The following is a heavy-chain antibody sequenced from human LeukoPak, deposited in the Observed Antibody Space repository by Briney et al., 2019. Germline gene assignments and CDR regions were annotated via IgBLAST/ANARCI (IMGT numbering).Heavy chain of an antibody. CDR1: GFTFSSYV. J-gene: IGHJ4*02. D-gene: IGHD3-10*01. CDR2: INDGGEIT. Sequence: GGSLRLSCAASGFTFSSYVMTWVRQAAGKELECVSVINDGGEITHYADSVRGRFTISRDNSKNTLYLQMNSLRAEDTALYYCAKYLGGSGTYRQFDYWGQGTLVTVSS. CDR3: AKYLGGSGTYRQFDY. V-gene: IGHV3-23*01.